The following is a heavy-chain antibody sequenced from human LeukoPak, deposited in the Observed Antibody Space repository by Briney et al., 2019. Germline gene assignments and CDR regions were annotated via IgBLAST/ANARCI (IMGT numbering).Heavy chain of an antibody. D-gene: IGHD2-21*01. CDR2: IKQDGSEK. Sequence: GGSLRLSCAASGFTFSSYWRSWVRQAPGKGLEWVANIKQDGSEKYYVDSVKGRFTISRDNAKNSLYLQMNSLRAEDTAVYYCAREALRFQYSYYYGMDVGGQGTTATVS. CDR3: AREALRFQYSYYYGMDV. V-gene: IGHV3-7*01. CDR1: GFTFSSYW. J-gene: IGHJ6*02.